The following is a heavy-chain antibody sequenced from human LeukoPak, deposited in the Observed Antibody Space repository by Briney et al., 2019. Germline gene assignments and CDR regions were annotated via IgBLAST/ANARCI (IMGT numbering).Heavy chain of an antibody. CDR3: AREGPTRRLDY. CDR1: GGSISSYY. CDR2: IYYSGST. Sequence: ASETLSLTCTISGGSISSYYWSWIRQPPGKGLEWIGYIYYSGSTNYNPSLKSRVTISVDTSKNQFSLKLSSVTAAGTAVYYCAREGPTRRLDYWGQGTLVTVSS. V-gene: IGHV4-59*01. J-gene: IGHJ4*02.